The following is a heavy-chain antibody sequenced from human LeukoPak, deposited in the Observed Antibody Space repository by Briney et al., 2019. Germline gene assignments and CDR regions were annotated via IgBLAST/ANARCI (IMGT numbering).Heavy chain of an antibody. CDR2: IRSKASNYAT. CDR3: TGKLRSRY. J-gene: IGHJ4*02. D-gene: IGHD3-16*01. CDR1: GFTFSASA. Sequence: GGSLKLACAGSGFTFSASAMHWVRQASGKGLEWVGRIRSKASNYATAYAASVKGRFNISRDDSNNTAYLQMNSLQTEDTAVYYCTGKLRSRYWGQGTMPSVSS. V-gene: IGHV3-73*01.